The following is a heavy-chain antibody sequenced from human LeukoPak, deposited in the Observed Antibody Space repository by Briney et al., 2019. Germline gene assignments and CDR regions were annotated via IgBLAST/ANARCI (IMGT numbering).Heavy chain of an antibody. Sequence: GRSLRLSCAASGFTFSSYAMHWVRQAPGKGLEWVAVISSDGSNKYYADSMKGRFTISRDNSKNSLYLQMNSLRAEDTAVYYCARARFDSSGYHPRYYFDYWGQGTLVTVSS. V-gene: IGHV3-30*04. CDR3: ARARFDSSGYHPRYYFDY. CDR2: ISSDGSNK. J-gene: IGHJ4*02. CDR1: GFTFSSYA. D-gene: IGHD3-22*01.